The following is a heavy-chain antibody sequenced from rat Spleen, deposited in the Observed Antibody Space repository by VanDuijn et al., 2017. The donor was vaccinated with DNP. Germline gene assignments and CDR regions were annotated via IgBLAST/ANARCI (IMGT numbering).Heavy chain of an antibody. Sequence: QVQLKESGPGMVQPSQTLSLTCTVSGFSLPSYTVHWVRQPPGKGLEWMGIIWTGGSADYSSVLRSRLTISRDTSKSQVLLKMNSLQTEDTAMYFCARLRYWGQGVMVTVSS. CDR2: IWTGGSA. CDR3: ARLRY. CDR1: GFSLPSYT. V-gene: IGHV2-30*01. J-gene: IGHJ2*01.